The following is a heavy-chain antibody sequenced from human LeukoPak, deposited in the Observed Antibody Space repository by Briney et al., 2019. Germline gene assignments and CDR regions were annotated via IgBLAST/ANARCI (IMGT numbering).Heavy chain of an antibody. J-gene: IGHJ4*02. CDR2: IYSGGHT. CDR1: GFTVSSTY. D-gene: IGHD2-2*01. CDR3: ARDLGDDQGY. Sequence: QPGGSLRLSCTASGFTVSSTYMSWVRQAPGKGLEWVSVIYSGGHTYYADSVKGRFTISRDDSKNTLYLQMNSLRADDTAVYYCARDLGDDQGYWGQGTLVTVSS. V-gene: IGHV3-53*01.